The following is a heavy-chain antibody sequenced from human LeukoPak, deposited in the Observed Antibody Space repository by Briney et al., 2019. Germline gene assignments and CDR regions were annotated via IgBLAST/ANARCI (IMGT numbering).Heavy chain of an antibody. CDR3: ASSRGFWSGPHDY. V-gene: IGHV4-39*01. CDR1: SGSIGSSSNY. CDR2: VYYSGST. D-gene: IGHD3-3*01. Sequence: PSETLSLTCTVSSGSIGSSSNYWGWIRQAPGKGVERIGNVYYSGSTFYNPSLKSRVTISVDTSKNQFSLKRSPVTAADTAVYYCASSRGFWSGPHDYWGQGTLVTVSS. J-gene: IGHJ4*02.